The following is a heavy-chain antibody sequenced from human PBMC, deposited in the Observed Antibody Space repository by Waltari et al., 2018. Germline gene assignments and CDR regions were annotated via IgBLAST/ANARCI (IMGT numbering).Heavy chain of an antibody. CDR1: GFTFSSYA. CDR3: AKIGLYYYDSSGYYDGH. CDR2: ISGSGGST. V-gene: IGHV3-23*01. J-gene: IGHJ4*02. D-gene: IGHD3-22*01. Sequence: EVQLLESGGGLVQPGGSLRLSCAASGFTFSSYAMSWVRQAPGKGLEWVSAISGSGGSTSYADSVKGRFTISRDNSKNTLYLQMNSLRAEDTAVYYCAKIGLYYYDSSGYYDGHWGQGTLVTVSS.